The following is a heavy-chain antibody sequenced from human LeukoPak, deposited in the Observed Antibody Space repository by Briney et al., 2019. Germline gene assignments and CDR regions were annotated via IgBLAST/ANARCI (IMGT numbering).Heavy chain of an antibody. V-gene: IGHV1-18*01. D-gene: IGHD1-26*01. CDR2: ISAYNGNT. J-gene: IGHJ4*02. CDR3: AAREVGATYYFDY. Sequence: ASVKVSCKVSGYTFTSYGISWVRQAPGQGLEWMGWISAYNGNTNYAQKLQGRVTMTTDTSTSTAYMELRSLRSEDTAVYYCAAREVGATYYFDYWGQGTLVTVSS. CDR1: GYTFTSYG.